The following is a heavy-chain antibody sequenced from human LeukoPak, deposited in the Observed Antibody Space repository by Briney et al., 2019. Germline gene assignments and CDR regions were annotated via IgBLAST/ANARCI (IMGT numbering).Heavy chain of an antibody. D-gene: IGHD6-6*01. J-gene: IGHJ4*02. CDR2: IIPILGIA. Sequence: SVNVSCKASGGTFSSYAISWVRQAPGQGLEWMGRIIPILGIANYAQKFQGRVTITADKSTSTAYMEMSSLRSEDTAVYYCARDGASYESYMGGSASQHFDYWGQGTLVTVSS. V-gene: IGHV1-69*04. CDR1: GGTFSSYA. CDR3: ARDGASYESYMGGSASQHFDY.